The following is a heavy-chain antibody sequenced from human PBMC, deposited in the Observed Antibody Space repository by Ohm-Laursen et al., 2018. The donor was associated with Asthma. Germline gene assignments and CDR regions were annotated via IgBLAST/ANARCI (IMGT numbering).Heavy chain of an antibody. Sequence: SLRLSCAASGFTFSSYAMSWVRQAPGKGLECVSAIIGSGADTYYADSVKSRFTISRDNSKNTLYLQMNSLRAEDTAVYYCARSKMVGVYAIGEDAYYYYGMDVWGQGTTVTVSS. V-gene: IGHV3-23*01. CDR2: IIGSGADT. D-gene: IGHD2-8*01. J-gene: IGHJ6*02. CDR3: ARSKMVGVYAIGEDAYYYYGMDV. CDR1: GFTFSSYA.